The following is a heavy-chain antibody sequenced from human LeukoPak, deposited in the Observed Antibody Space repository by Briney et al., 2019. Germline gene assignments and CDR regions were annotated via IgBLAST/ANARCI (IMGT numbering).Heavy chain of an antibody. J-gene: IGHJ4*02. CDR1: GYSISSGYY. V-gene: IGHV4-38-2*02. CDR3: AREQSASCDY. CDR2: IFHSGST. D-gene: IGHD2-2*01. Sequence: SETLSLTCAVSGYSISSGYYWDWIRQPPGKGLEWIGSIFHSGSTYYTPSLKGRVTISVDTSKNQFSLKLTSVTAADTAVYYCAREQSASCDYWAQGTLVTVSS.